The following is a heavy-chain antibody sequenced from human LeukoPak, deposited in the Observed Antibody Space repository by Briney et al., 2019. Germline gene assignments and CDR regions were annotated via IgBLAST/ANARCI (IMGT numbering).Heavy chain of an antibody. CDR2: IKQDGSEK. Sequence: PGGSLRLSCAASGFTFSSYAMSWVRQAPGKGLEWVANIKQDGSEKYYVDSVKGRFTISRDNAKNSLYLQMNSLRAEDTAVYYCARDVDTAMPTGDAFDIWGQGTMVTVSS. CDR3: ARDVDTAMPTGDAFDI. CDR1: GFTFSSYA. D-gene: IGHD5-18*01. V-gene: IGHV3-7*01. J-gene: IGHJ3*02.